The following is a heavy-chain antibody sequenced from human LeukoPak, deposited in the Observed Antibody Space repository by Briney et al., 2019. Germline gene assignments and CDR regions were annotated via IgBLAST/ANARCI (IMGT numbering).Heavy chain of an antibody. Sequence: GGSLRLSCAASGFTFSSYAMSWVRQTPGKGLEWVSGITASGGSTYHADSVKGRFTISRDNSINTLNLQMNNLRAEDTAIYYCAKGLGSWSGYYTPFDYWGQGSSVTVSS. CDR1: GFTFSSYA. CDR3: AKGLGSWSGYYTPFDY. J-gene: IGHJ4*02. V-gene: IGHV3-23*01. CDR2: ITASGGST. D-gene: IGHD3-3*01.